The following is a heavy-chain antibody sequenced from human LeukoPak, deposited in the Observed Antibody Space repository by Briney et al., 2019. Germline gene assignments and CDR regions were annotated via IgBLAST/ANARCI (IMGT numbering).Heavy chain of an antibody. CDR1: GGSISTLY. CDR3: ARGGVAAKYYFDY. Sequence: SGTLSLTCTVSGGSISTLYWSWIRQPPGKGLEFIGYIFFTGTTNYNPSPKSRVTLSVDTSKNQFSLKLSSVTPADTAVYYCARGGVAAKYYFDYWGQGTLVTVSS. CDR2: IFFTGTT. J-gene: IGHJ4*02. V-gene: IGHV4-59*11. D-gene: IGHD3-10*01.